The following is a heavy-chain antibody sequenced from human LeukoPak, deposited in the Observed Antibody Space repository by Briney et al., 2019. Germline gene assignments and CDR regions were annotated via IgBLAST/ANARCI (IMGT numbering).Heavy chain of an antibody. CDR3: ARESGYSLIDY. CDR2: IYYSGST. J-gene: IGHJ4*02. D-gene: IGHD5-18*01. CDR1: GGSISSGDYY. Sequence: SETLSLTCTVSGGSISSGDYYWSWIRQPPGKGLEWIGYIYYSGSTYYNPSLKSRATISVDTSKNQFSLKLSSVTAADTAVYYCARESGYSLIDYWGQGTLVTVSS. V-gene: IGHV4-30-4*01.